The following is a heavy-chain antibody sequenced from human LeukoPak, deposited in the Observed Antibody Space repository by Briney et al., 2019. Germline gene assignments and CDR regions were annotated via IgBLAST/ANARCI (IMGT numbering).Heavy chain of an antibody. D-gene: IGHD3-10*01. CDR2: IKQDGSEK. CDR1: GFTFSSYW. Sequence: GSLILSCAAPGFTFSSYWMRWVRQAPGKGLEWVANIKQDGSEKYYVDSVKGRFTISRDNAKNSLYLQMNSLRAEDTAVYYCARGEHYYGSGSYYFDYWGQGTLVTVSS. J-gene: IGHJ4*02. CDR3: ARGEHYYGSGSYYFDY. V-gene: IGHV3-7*01.